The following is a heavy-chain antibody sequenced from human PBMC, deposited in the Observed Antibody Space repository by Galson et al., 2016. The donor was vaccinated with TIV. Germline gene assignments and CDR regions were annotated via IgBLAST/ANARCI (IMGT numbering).Heavy chain of an antibody. Sequence: SVKVSCKASGGTFSSYVIKWVRQAPGQGLEWKGEIIPMFGTANYSQKFQGRVMITADESTSTAYMELSSLRSEDTAVYYCAKDRNTAFDTHYSYYGLDVWGQGTTVIVSS. V-gene: IGHV1-69*13. CDR2: IIPMFGTA. D-gene: IGHD5-18*01. CDR3: AKDRNTAFDTHYSYYGLDV. CDR1: GGTFSSYV. J-gene: IGHJ6*02.